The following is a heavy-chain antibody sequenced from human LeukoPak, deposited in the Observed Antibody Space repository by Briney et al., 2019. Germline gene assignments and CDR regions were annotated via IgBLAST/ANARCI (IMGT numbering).Heavy chain of an antibody. CDR2: YYHSGST. CDR3: AIGARRGNPYYMDG. V-gene: IGHV4-4*02. J-gene: IGHJ6*03. Sequence: SEALSLTRVVSVGSISSSNWWSWVRQRPGKGLGGSGEYYHSGSTNYNPCRKSRATISVDKTKNQFSLKLSSVTAADTSVYYCAIGARRGNPYYMDGWGKGTTVTVSS. CDR1: VGSISSSNW. D-gene: IGHD4-23*01.